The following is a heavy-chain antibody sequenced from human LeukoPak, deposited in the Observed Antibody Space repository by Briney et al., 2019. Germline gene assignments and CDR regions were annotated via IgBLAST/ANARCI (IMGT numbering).Heavy chain of an antibody. J-gene: IGHJ4*02. CDR3: TRESGPYCPFGY. CDR2: ISLTGRT. CDR1: GGSITGTNW. D-gene: IGHD1-26*01. V-gene: IGHV4-4*02. Sequence: PSETLSRTCGVSGGSITGTNWWSWVRQPPGQGLEWIGEISLTGRTNYNPSLIGRVIMSLDESRNQLSLTLTSVTAADTAMYYCTRESGPYCPFGYWGQGTLVVVPS.